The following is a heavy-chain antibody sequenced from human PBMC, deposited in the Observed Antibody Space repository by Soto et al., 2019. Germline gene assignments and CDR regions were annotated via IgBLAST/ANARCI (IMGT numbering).Heavy chain of an antibody. V-gene: IGHV3-7*03. CDR2: INQDATRQ. CDR1: GFTVSSYW. D-gene: IGHD3-10*01. J-gene: IGHJ4*02. CDR3: ARVGLFDGNKPITLEF. Sequence: EVQLVESGGGLVQPGGSLRLSCAASGFTVSSYWMSWVRQAPERGLEWVANINQDATRQSYVDSVEGRFSISRDSAKNSVYLQMNNLRVDDTAVYYCARVGLFDGNKPITLEFWGQGTLVTVSS.